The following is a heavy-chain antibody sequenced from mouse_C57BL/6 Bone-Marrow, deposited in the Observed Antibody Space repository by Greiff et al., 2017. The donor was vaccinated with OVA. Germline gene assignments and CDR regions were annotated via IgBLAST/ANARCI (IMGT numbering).Heavy chain of an antibody. J-gene: IGHJ3*01. CDR1: GYTFTSYW. V-gene: IGHV14-2*01. Sequence: VQLQQPGAELVKPGASVKVSCKASGYTFTSYWMHWVKQRPGQGLEWIGRIDPEDGETKYAPKFQGKATITADTSSNTAYLQLSSLTSEDTAVYYCASGTLFAYWGQGTLVTVSA. D-gene: IGHD3-3*01. CDR3: ASGTLFAY. CDR2: IDPEDGET.